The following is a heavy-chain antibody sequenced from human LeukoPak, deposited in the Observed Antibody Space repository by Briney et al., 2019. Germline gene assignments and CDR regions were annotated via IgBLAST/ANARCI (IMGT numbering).Heavy chain of an antibody. V-gene: IGHV4-59*01. D-gene: IGHD3-22*01. CDR1: GGSISSYH. Sequence: AETLSLTCTVSGGSISSYHWSWIRQPPGKRLEWIGFISYSGSTNSNPSLKSRVAISIDTSENQFSLKLSSVTAADTVVYYCVRGNYDSRGYSNAFDIWGQGAMVTVSS. J-gene: IGHJ3*02. CDR3: VRGNYDSRGYSNAFDI. CDR2: ISYSGST.